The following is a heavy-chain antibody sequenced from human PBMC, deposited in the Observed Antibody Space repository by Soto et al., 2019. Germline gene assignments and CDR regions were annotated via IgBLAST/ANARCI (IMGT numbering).Heavy chain of an antibody. CDR1: GGSISSYY. J-gene: IGHJ6*02. Sequence: PXETLSLTCTVAGGSISSYYWSWIRQPPGKGLEWIGYIYYSGSTNYNPSLKSRVTISVDTSKNQFSLKLSSVTAADTAVYYCARDLQWRDYGGNSKPSGMDVWGQGTTVTVSS. CDR3: ARDLQWRDYGGNSKPSGMDV. V-gene: IGHV4-59*01. CDR2: IYYSGST. D-gene: IGHD4-17*01.